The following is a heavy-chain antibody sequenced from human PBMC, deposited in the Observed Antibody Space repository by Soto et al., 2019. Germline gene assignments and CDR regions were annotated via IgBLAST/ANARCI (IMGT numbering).Heavy chain of an antibody. V-gene: IGHV4-34*01. J-gene: IGHJ3*02. Sequence: SETLSLTCAVYGGSFSGYCWSWIRQPPGKGLEWIGEINHSGSTNYNPSLKSRVTISVDTSKNQFSLKLSSVTAADTAVYYCARDRRVATINNAFDIWGQGTMVTVSS. CDR3: ARDRRVATINNAFDI. CDR1: GGSFSGYC. D-gene: IGHD5-12*01. CDR2: INHSGST.